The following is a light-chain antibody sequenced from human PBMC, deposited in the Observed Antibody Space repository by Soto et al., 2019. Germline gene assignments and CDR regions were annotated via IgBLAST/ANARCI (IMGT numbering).Light chain of an antibody. CDR2: DAS. CDR1: QHISTF. Sequence: IVLTQSPVTLSLSPGERATLSCRASQHISTFLAWYQHKVGQASRLLISDASKRATGTPARFSGSGSGTDFTLTISSLEPEDFAVYYCQQRSYGYTFGQGTKLEI. J-gene: IGKJ2*01. CDR3: QQRSYGYT. V-gene: IGKV3-11*01.